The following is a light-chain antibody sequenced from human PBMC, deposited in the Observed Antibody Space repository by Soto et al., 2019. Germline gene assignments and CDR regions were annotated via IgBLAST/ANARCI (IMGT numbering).Light chain of an antibody. CDR1: QSISSW. Sequence: IQMTQSPSTLSASVGDRVTITCRASQSISSWLAWYQQKPGRAPKLLIYQASSSEIGVPSRFSGSGSGTEFTLTISSLQPDGIATYYCQYYTESSTFGQGTRLQI. J-gene: IGKJ1*01. CDR3: QYYTESST. V-gene: IGKV1-5*03. CDR2: QAS.